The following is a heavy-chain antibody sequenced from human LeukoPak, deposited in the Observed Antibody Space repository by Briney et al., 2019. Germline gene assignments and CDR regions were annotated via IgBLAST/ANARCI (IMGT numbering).Heavy chain of an antibody. D-gene: IGHD3-22*01. CDR3: TADVSDSSGYCHDY. V-gene: IGHV3-15*01. Sequence: GGSLRLSCAASGFSFSSYAMSWVRQAPGEGLEWVGRIKRKTDGETRDYAAPVKGRFTISRDDSKNRLYLQMNSLKYEDTAVYYCTADVSDSSGYCHDYWGQGTLVTVSS. CDR2: IKRKTDGETR. J-gene: IGHJ4*02. CDR1: GFSFSSYA.